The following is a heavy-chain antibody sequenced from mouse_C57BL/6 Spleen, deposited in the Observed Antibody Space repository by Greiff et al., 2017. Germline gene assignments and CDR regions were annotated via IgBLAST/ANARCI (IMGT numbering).Heavy chain of an antibody. CDR1: GYTFTDYN. CDR2: INPNNGGT. V-gene: IGHV1-18*01. J-gene: IGHJ1*03. CDR3: ARYTTVVDRYCDV. D-gene: IGHD1-1*01. Sequence: VQLQQSGPELVKPGASVKIPCKASGYTFTDYNMDWVKQSHGKSLEWIGDINPNNGGTIYNQKFKGKATLTVDKSSSTAYMALRSLTSEDTAVYYCARYTTVVDRYCDVWGTGTTVTVSS.